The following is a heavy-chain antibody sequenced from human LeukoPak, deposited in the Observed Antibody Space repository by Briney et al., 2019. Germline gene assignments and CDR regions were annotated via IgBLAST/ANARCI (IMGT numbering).Heavy chain of an antibody. V-gene: IGHV1-2*02. D-gene: IGHD4-17*01. J-gene: IGHJ4*02. Sequence: ASVKVSCKASGYTFTGYYMHWVRQAPGQGLEWMGWINPNSGGTNYAQKFQGRVTMTRDTSISTAYMELSRLRSDDTAVYYCAREEDPRSNYGDYHAVDYWGQGTLVTVSS. CDR2: INPNSGGT. CDR1: GYTFTGYY. CDR3: AREEDPRSNYGDYHAVDY.